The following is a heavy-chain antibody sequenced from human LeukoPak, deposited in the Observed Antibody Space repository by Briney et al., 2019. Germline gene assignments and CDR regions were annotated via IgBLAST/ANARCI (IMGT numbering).Heavy chain of an antibody. Sequence: PGGSLRLSCAASGFTFSSYSMNWVRQAPGKGLEWVSYISSGSTTIYYADSVKGRFAISRDNARRSLYLHMNSLRAEDTAVYYCAREIRISQYYYYYYMDVWGKGTTVTVSS. CDR3: AREIRISQYYYYYYMDV. CDR1: GFTFSSYS. CDR2: ISSGSTTI. D-gene: IGHD1-14*01. J-gene: IGHJ6*03. V-gene: IGHV3-48*01.